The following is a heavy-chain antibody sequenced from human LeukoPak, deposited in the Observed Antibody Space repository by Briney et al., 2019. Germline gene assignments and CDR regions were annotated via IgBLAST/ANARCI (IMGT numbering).Heavy chain of an antibody. Sequence: GASVKVSCKASGYTFTSYYMHWVRQAPGQGLEWKGIINPSGGSTSYAQKFQGRVTMTRDTSTSTVYMELSSLRSEDTAVYYCARVVSRLQARFDPWGQGTLVTVSS. V-gene: IGHV1-46*01. D-gene: IGHD4-11*01. CDR3: ARVVSRLQARFDP. CDR2: INPSGGST. J-gene: IGHJ5*02. CDR1: GYTFTSYY.